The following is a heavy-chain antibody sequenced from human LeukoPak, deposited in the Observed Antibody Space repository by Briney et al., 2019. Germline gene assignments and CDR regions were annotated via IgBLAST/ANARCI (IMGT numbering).Heavy chain of an antibody. D-gene: IGHD2-21*02. Sequence: GGSLRLSRAASGFNFANHAMSWVRQTPGKGLEWVSAISGGGDITYYADSVTGRFTISGDNSKDTLFLQMHSLRPGDTAVYYCVREDTPATANYWGQGTLVTISS. CDR1: GFNFANHA. CDR3: VREDTPATANY. V-gene: IGHV3-23*01. J-gene: IGHJ4*02. CDR2: ISGGGDIT.